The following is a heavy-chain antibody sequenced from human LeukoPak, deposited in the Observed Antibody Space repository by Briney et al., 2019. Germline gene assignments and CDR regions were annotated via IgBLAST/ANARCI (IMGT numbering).Heavy chain of an antibody. CDR1: GFTFSDYA. CDR2: VNGRGATT. D-gene: IGHD7-27*01. V-gene: IGHV3-23*01. J-gene: IGHJ6*03. Sequence: GGSLRLSCAASGFASGFTFSDYAGSWVRQAPGKGPEWVASVNGRGATTYYADSVRGRFTISRDNSKNTLYLQMISLGADDTAIYFCAKAPATGEGYYFYYMDVWGKGTTVTVSS. CDR3: AKAPATGEGYYFYYMDV.